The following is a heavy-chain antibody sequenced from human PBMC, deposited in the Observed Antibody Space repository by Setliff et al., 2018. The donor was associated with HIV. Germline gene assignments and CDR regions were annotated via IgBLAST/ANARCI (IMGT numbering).Heavy chain of an antibody. CDR3: AHSYCSSTSCYPHYYYYMDV. CDR2: IYWDDDK. J-gene: IGHJ6*03. V-gene: IGHV2-5*02. CDR1: GFSLSTSGVG. Sequence: SGPTLVNPTQTLTLTCTFSGFSLSTSGVGVGWIRQPPGKALEWLALIYWDDDKRYSPSLESRLTITKDTSKNQAVLTMTNMDPVDTATYYCAHSYCSSTSCYPHYYYYMDVWGKGTTVTVSS. D-gene: IGHD2-2*01.